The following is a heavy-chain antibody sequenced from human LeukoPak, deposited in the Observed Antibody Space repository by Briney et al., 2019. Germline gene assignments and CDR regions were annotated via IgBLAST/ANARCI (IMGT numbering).Heavy chain of an antibody. CDR2: INHSGST. Sequence: SETLSLTCAVYGGSFGGYYWSWIRQPPGKGLEWIGEINHSGSTNYNPSLKSRVTISVDTSKNQFSLKLSSVTAADTAVYYCARLPVGGIAAAGIGYWGQGTLVTVSS. CDR1: GGSFGGYY. V-gene: IGHV4-34*01. D-gene: IGHD6-13*01. J-gene: IGHJ4*02. CDR3: ARLPVGGIAAAGIGY.